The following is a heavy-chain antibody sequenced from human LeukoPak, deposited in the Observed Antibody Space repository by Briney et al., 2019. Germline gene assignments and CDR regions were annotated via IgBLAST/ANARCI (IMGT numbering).Heavy chain of an antibody. V-gene: IGHV3-30*04. CDR1: GFTFSSYA. J-gene: IGHJ4*02. CDR3: ARRRTQWLVPSN. CDR2: ISYDGSNK. Sequence: GGSLRLSCAASGFTFSSYAMHWVRQAPGKGLEGVAVISYDGSNKYYADSVKGRFTISRDNSKNTLYLQMNSLRAEDTAVYYCARRRTQWLVPSNWGQGTLVTVSS. D-gene: IGHD6-19*01.